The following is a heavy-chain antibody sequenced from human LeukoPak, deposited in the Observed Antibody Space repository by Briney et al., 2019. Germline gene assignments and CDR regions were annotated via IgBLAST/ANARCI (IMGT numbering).Heavy chain of an antibody. CDR1: GFTFSSYS. CDR3: TRDNYGGNSSYYYYGMDV. Sequence: GGSLRLSCAASGFTFSSYSMNWVRQAPGKGLEWVSYISSSSSTIYYAASVKGRFTISRDNAKPSLYLQMNSLRAEDTAMYYCTRDNYGGNSSYYYYGMDVWGQGTPVTVSS. J-gene: IGHJ6*02. V-gene: IGHV3-48*01. CDR2: ISSSSSTI. D-gene: IGHD4-23*01.